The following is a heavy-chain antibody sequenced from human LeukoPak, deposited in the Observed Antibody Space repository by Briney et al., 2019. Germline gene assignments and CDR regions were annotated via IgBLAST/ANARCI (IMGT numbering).Heavy chain of an antibody. D-gene: IGHD6-6*01. CDR3: ARAYSSSGYNWFDP. J-gene: IGHJ5*02. V-gene: IGHV4-34*01. CDR1: GGSFSGYY. Sequence: SETLSLTCAVYGGSFSGYYRSWIRQPPGKGLEWIGEINHSGSTNYNPSLKSRVTISVDTSKNQFFLKLNSVTAADTAVYYCARAYSSSGYNWFDPWGQGTLVTVSS. CDR2: INHSGST.